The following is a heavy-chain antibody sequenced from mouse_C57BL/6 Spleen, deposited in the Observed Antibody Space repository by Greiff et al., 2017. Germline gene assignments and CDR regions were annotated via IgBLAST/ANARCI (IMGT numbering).Heavy chain of an antibody. CDR1: GYTFTSYW. Sequence: QVQLQQPGAELVKPGASVKLSCKASGYTFTSYWMHWVKQRPGRGLEWIGRIDPSSGGTKYNEKFKSKATLTVDKPSSTAYMQLSSLTSEDSAVEYGARVMYYGRSTGYWYFDVWGTGTTVTVSS. V-gene: IGHV1-72*01. D-gene: IGHD1-1*01. CDR2: IDPSSGGT. J-gene: IGHJ1*03. CDR3: ARVMYYGRSTGYWYFDV.